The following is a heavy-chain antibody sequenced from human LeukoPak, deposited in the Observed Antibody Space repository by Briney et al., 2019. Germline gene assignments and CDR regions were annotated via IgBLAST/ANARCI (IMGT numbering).Heavy chain of an antibody. CDR1: GFTFDDYG. CDR3: ARAGLYNWNYEGTAYFDY. V-gene: IGHV3-20*04. D-gene: IGHD1-7*01. CDR2: INWNGGST. Sequence: GGSLRLSCAASGFTFDDYGMSWVRQAPGKGLEWVSGINWNGGSTGYADSAKGRFTISRDNAKNSLYLQMSSLRAEDTALYYCARAGLYNWNYEGTAYFDYWGQGTLVTVSS. J-gene: IGHJ4*02.